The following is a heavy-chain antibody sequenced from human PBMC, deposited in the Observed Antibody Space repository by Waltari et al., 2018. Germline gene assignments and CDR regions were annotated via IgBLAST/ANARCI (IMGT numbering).Heavy chain of an antibody. V-gene: IGHV4-39*07. CDR3: ARGLS. Sequence: QLQLQESGLGLVHPSDPLSLTCTVLVFPISNSIYSWGRIRQPPGEGLEWIGSIYYIERTYKNPSLKRRVTISVDTSKNRFTLKLSLVTAADTDVYCCARGLSWGKGTTVTISS. CDR2: IYYIERT. CDR1: VFPISNSIYS. J-gene: IGHJ6*04.